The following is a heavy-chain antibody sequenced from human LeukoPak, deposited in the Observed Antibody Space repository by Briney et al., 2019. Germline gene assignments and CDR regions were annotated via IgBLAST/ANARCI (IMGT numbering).Heavy chain of an antibody. CDR3: ARGLKKYYYGSGSYFGYYYYMDV. CDR2: MNPNSGNT. J-gene: IGHJ6*03. CDR1: GYTFTSYD. D-gene: IGHD3-10*01. V-gene: IGHV1-8*01. Sequence: ASVTVSCKASGYTFTSYDINWVRQATGQGLEWMGWMNPNSGNTGYAQKFQGRVTMTRNTSISTAYMELSSLRSEDTAVYYCARGLKKYYYGSGSYFGYYYYMDVWGKGTTVTVSS.